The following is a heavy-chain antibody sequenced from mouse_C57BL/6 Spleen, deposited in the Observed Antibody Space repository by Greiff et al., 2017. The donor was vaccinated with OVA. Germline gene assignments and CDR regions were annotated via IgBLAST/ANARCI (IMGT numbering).Heavy chain of an antibody. CDR2: ISDGGSYT. CDR3: ARGEGFGSSYYFDY. J-gene: IGHJ2*01. Sequence: EVQGVESGGGLVKPGGSLKLSCAASGFTFSSYAMSWVRQTPEKRLEWVATISDGGSYTYSPDNVKGRFTISRDNAKNNLYLQLSHLKTQDTAMYDCARGEGFGSSYYFDYWGQGTTLTVSS. CDR1: GFTFSSYA. V-gene: IGHV5-4*01. D-gene: IGHD1-1*01.